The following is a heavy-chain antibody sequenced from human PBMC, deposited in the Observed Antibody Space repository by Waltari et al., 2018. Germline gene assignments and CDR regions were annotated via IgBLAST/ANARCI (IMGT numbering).Heavy chain of an antibody. V-gene: IGHV1-24*01. CDR1: GYTLTELS. CDR3: ATAQSVTTNYYYYYGMDV. Sequence: QVQLVQSGAEVKKPGASVKVSCKVSGYTLTELSMHWVRQAPGKGLEWMGGFDPEDGETIYAQKFQGRVTMTEDTSTDTAYMELSSLRSEDTAVYYCATAQSVTTNYYYYYGMDVWGQGTTVTVSS. CDR2: FDPEDGET. D-gene: IGHD5-12*01. J-gene: IGHJ6*02.